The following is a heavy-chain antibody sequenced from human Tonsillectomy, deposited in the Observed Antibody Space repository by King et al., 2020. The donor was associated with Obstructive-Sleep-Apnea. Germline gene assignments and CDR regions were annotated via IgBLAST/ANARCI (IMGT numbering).Heavy chain of an antibody. CDR2: IYWDDDK. CDR3: AHSTMITFGGVIANDY. CDR1: GFSLSTSGVG. Sequence: TLKESGPTLVKPTQTLTLTCTFSGFSLSTSGVGVGWIRQPPGKALEWLALIYWDDDKRYSPSLKSRPTITKDTSKNQVFLTMTNMDPVDTATYYCAHSTMITFGGVIANDYWGQGTLVTVSS. D-gene: IGHD3-16*02. V-gene: IGHV2-5*02. J-gene: IGHJ4*02.